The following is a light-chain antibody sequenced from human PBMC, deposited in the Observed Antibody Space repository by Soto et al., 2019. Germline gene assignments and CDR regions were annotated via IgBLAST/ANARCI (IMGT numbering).Light chain of an antibody. V-gene: IGKV3-20*01. CDR3: QQYGTSPLT. CDR1: QSVRSSY. Sequence: IVLTQSPGTLSLSPGESATLSCRASQSVRSSYLTWYQQKPGQAPRLLIYGASSRATGIPDRFSGSGSGTDFTLTISRLEPEDFAVYYCQQYGTSPLTFGGGTKVDI. CDR2: GAS. J-gene: IGKJ4*01.